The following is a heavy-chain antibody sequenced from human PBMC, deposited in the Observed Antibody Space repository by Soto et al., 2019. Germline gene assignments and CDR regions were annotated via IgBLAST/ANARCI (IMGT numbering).Heavy chain of an antibody. CDR1: GYTFTSYG. V-gene: IGHV1-18*01. CDR3: ARDRKWILPYYYYGIDV. D-gene: IGHD5-18*01. Sequence: GASVKVSCKASGYTFTSYGISWVRQAPGQGLEWMGWISAYNGNTNYAQKLQGRVTMTTDTSTSTAYMELRSLRSDDTAVYYCARDRKWILPYYYYGIDVWGQGTTVTVSS. CDR2: ISAYNGNT. J-gene: IGHJ6*02.